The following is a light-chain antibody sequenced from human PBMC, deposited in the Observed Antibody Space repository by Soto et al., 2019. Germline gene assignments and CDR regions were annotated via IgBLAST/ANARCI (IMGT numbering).Light chain of an antibody. CDR1: SSDVGGYNY. Sequence: QSVLTQPASVSGSPGQSITISCTGTSSDVGGYNYVSWYQQHPGKAPILMISEVNNRPSGVSDRFSGSKSGNTASLTISGLQAEDEADYYCSSYTSSSTWVFGGGTQLTVL. V-gene: IGLV2-14*01. CDR3: SSYTSSSTWV. CDR2: EVN. J-gene: IGLJ3*02.